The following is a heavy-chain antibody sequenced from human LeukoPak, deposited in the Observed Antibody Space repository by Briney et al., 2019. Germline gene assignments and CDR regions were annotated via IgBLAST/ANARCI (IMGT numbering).Heavy chain of an antibody. J-gene: IGHJ4*02. D-gene: IGHD3-10*01. V-gene: IGHV3-30*18. CDR3: AKVLRGYYGSGVTFDY. CDR1: GFTFSSYG. CDR2: ISYDGSNK. Sequence: GRSLRLSCAAAGFTFSSYGIHWVRQAPGKGLEWVAVISYDGSNKYYADSVKGRFTISRDNSKNTLYLQMNSLRAEDTAVYYCAKVLRGYYGSGVTFDYWGQGTLVTVSS.